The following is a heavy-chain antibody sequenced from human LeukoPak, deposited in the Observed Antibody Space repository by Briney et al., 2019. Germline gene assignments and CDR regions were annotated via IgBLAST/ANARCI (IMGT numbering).Heavy chain of an antibody. V-gene: IGHV3-7*01. D-gene: IGHD3-10*01. CDR1: GFTFSSYW. CDR3: ARIVYGSGSPFDY. CDR2: IKQDGSEK. Sequence: GGSLRLSCAASGFTFSSYWMSWVRQAPGKGLEWVANIKQDGSEKYYVDSVKGRFTISRDDAKNSLYLQMNSLRAEDTAVYYCARIVYGSGSPFDYWGQGTLVTVSS. J-gene: IGHJ4*02.